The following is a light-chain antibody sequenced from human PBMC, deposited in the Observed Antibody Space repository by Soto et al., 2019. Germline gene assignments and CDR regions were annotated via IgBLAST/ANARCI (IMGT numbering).Light chain of an antibody. CDR1: QSVNSDY. CDR2: GAS. J-gene: IGKJ3*01. Sequence: EIVLTQSPGTLSLSPGERATLSCRATQSVNSDYLAWYQQRPGQAPRLLMHGASSRATGIPDRFSGSGSGADFTLTISRLEPEDFAVYYCYHCAYSQFAFGPGTKVDIK. CDR3: YHCAYSQFA. V-gene: IGKV3-20*01.